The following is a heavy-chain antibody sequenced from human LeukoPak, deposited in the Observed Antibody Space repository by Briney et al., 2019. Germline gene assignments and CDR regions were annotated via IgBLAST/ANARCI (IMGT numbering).Heavy chain of an antibody. CDR3: ARDRADGDYDYYYGMDV. J-gene: IGHJ6*02. CDR1: GGTFSSYA. CDR2: IIPILGIA. Sequence: ASVKVSCKASGGTFSSYAISWVRQAPGQGLEWMGRIIPILGIANYAQKFQGRVTITADKSTSTAYMELSSLRSEDTAVYYCARDRADGDYDYYYGMDVWGQGTTVTVSS. V-gene: IGHV1-69*04. D-gene: IGHD4-17*01.